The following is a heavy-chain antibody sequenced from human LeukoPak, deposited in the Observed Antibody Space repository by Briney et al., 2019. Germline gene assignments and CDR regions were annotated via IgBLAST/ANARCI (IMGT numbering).Heavy chain of an antibody. CDR1: GGTFSSYA. J-gene: IGHJ5*02. CDR2: IIPIFGTA. Sequence: GASVKVSCKASGGTFSSYAISWVRQAPGQGLEWMGGIIPIFGTANYAQKFQGRVTITTDESTSTAYMELSSLRSEDTAVYYCARDSSGYQLPYSWFDPWGQGTLVTVSS. D-gene: IGHD2-2*01. CDR3: ARDSSGYQLPYSWFDP. V-gene: IGHV1-69*05.